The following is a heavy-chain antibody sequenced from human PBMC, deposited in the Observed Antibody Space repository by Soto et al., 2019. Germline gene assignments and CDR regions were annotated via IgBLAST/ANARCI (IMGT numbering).Heavy chain of an antibody. CDR1: GYSFTSYW. Sequence: GESLKISCKGSGYSFTSYWIGWVRQMPGKGLEWMGIIYPGDSDTRYSPSFQGQVTISADKSISTAYLQWSSLKASDTAMYYCASGRLVPTYYYGMDVWGQGTTVTVSS. D-gene: IGHD6-19*01. V-gene: IGHV5-51*01. CDR3: ASGRLVPTYYYGMDV. J-gene: IGHJ6*02. CDR2: IYPGDSDT.